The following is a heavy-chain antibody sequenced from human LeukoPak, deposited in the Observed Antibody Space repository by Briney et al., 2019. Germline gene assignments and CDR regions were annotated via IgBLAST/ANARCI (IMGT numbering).Heavy chain of an antibody. D-gene: IGHD6-19*01. V-gene: IGHV3-33*01. J-gene: IGHJ4*02. CDR2: IWYDGSNK. Sequence: GGSLRLSCAASGFTFSSYGMHWVRQAPGKGLEWVAVIWYDGSNKYYADSVKGRFTISRDNSKNTLYLQINSLRAEDTAVYYCARDPAVAGTEGYFDYWGQGTLVTVSS. CDR1: GFTFSSYG. CDR3: ARDPAVAGTEGYFDY.